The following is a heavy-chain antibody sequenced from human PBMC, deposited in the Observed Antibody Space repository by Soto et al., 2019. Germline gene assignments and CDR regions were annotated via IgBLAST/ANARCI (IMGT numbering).Heavy chain of an antibody. D-gene: IGHD1-1*01. V-gene: IGHV1-69*13. CDR2: IIPIFGTA. Sequence: SVKVSCKTSGYSFTTYGISWVRQAPGQGLEWMGGIIPIFGTANYAQKFQGRVTITADESTSTAYMELSSLRSEDTAVYYCARALQKYYYYGMDVWGQGTTVTVSS. J-gene: IGHJ6*02. CDR1: GYSFTTYG. CDR3: ARALQKYYYYGMDV.